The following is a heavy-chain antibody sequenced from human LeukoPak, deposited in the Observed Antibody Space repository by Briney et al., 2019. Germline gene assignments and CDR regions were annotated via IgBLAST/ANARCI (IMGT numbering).Heavy chain of an antibody. V-gene: IGHV4-30-2*01. CDR1: GGSISSGGYY. D-gene: IGHD3-10*01. J-gene: IGHJ4*02. Sequence: SETLSLTCTVSGGSISSGGYYWSWIRQPPGKGLEWIGYIFHSGYTYYNPSLKSRVTISVNKSKNQFSLKLRSVTAADTAVYYCARVQRVKFPLKYYFDYWGQGTLVTVSS. CDR2: IFHSGYT. CDR3: ARVQRVKFPLKYYFDY.